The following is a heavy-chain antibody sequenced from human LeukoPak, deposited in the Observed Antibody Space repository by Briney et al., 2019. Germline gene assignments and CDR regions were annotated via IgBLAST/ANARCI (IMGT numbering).Heavy chain of an antibody. V-gene: IGHV3-66*04. CDR2: IYSAGTT. J-gene: IGHJ3*02. CDR3: ASQSTPVLPFDI. CDR1: GFTVSSNY. Sequence: PGGSLRLSCAASGFTVSSNYISWVRQAPGKGLEWVSVIYSAGTTYYADSVKGRFTISRDNSKNTLYLQMNSLRVEHTAVYYCASQSTPVLPFDIWGQGTMVTVSS.